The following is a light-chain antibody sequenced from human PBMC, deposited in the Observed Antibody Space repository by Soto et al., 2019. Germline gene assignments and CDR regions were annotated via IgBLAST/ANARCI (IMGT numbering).Light chain of an antibody. CDR1: SSDDGSYNY. V-gene: IGLV2-14*01. J-gene: IGLJ1*01. CDR3: SSYTSSSTPYV. CDR2: DVT. Sequence: QSVLTQPASVSGSPGQSITISCTGTSSDDGSYNYVSWYQQHPVKAPKLMIYDVTNRPSGVSDRFSGSKSGNTASLTISGLQAEDEADHYCSSYTSSSTPYVFGTRTQLTVL.